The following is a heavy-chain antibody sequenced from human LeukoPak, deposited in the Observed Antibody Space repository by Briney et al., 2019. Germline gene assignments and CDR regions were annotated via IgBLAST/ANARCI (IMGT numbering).Heavy chain of an antibody. J-gene: IGHJ5*02. D-gene: IGHD2-15*01. Sequence: GGSLRLSCAAAGFTFSSYSMKWVRQAPGKGLEWVSSISRSSSCIYYADSVKGRFTIPRDNAKNSLYLQMNSLRAEDTAVYYCARDTILGDCSGGGCETSTWGQGTLVTVSA. CDR1: GFTFSSYS. CDR2: ISRSSSCI. CDR3: ARDTILGDCSGGGCETST. V-gene: IGHV3-21*01.